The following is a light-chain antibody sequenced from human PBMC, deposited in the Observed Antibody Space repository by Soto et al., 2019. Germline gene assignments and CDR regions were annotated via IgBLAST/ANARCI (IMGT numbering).Light chain of an antibody. CDR1: QSIASTY. CDR3: QQYGASPLT. Sequence: EIVLTQSPDTLSLSPGESGTLSCRASQSIASTYLAWYQQKPGQAPRLLIYGASSRATGIPVRFSGSGSGTDFTLTISRLEPEDFEVYFCQQYGASPLTFGGGTKVDIK. CDR2: GAS. J-gene: IGKJ4*01. V-gene: IGKV3-20*01.